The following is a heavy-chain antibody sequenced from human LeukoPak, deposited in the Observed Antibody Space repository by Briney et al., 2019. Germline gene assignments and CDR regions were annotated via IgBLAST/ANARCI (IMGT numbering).Heavy chain of an antibody. J-gene: IGHJ4*02. D-gene: IGHD6-13*01. CDR2: VSDGGSTK. V-gene: IGHV3-11*01. CDR1: GFIFSDYY. CDR3: ARETGSTWNAPIDY. Sequence: GGSLRLSCAASGFIFSDYYMSWIRQAPGKGLEWISYVSDGGSTKYYADSVKGRFTISRDNDKNSLLLQMDSLRVEDTAIYYCARETGSTWNAPIDYWGQGILVT.